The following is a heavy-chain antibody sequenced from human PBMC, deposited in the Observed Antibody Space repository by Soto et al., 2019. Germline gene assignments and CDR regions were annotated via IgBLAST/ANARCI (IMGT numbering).Heavy chain of an antibody. V-gene: IGHV3-23*01. CDR2: ISGSGGST. CDR3: AKEVFEIDLGAGMDV. CDR1: GFTFSSYA. J-gene: IGHJ6*02. D-gene: IGHD3-16*01. Sequence: EVQLLESGGGLVQPGGSLRLSCAASGFTFSSYAMSWVRQAPGKGLEWVSAISGSGGSTYYADSVKGRFTISRDNSKNTLYLQMNSLRAEDTAVDYSAKEVFEIDLGAGMDVWGQGTTVTVSS.